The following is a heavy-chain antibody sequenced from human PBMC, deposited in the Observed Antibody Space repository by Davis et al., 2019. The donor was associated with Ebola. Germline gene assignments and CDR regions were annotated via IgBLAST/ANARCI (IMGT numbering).Heavy chain of an antibody. Sequence: SGPTLVKPTETLTLTCTVSGFSLSNARMGVSWIRQPPGKALEWLAHIFSNDEKSYSTSLKSRLTISKDTSKSQVVLTMTNMDPVDTATYYCARIQWGDDFWSGYYYWFDPWGQGTLVTVSS. V-gene: IGHV2-26*01. J-gene: IGHJ5*02. CDR2: IFSNDEK. D-gene: IGHD3-3*01. CDR1: GFSLSNARMG. CDR3: ARIQWGDDFWSGYYYWFDP.